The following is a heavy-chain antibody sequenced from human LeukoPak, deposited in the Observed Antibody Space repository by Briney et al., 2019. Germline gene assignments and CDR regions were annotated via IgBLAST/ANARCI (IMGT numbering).Heavy chain of an antibody. CDR1: GYTFTSYY. CDR3: ARDQDTAMGNDAFDI. J-gene: IGHJ3*02. V-gene: IGHV1-46*01. CDR2: INPSGGST. D-gene: IGHD5-18*01. Sequence: ASVKVSCKAPGYTFTSYYMHWVRQAPGQGLEWMGIINPSGGSTSYAQKFQGRVTMTRDMSTSTVYMELSSLRSEDTAVYYCARDQDTAMGNDAFDIWGQGTMVTVSS.